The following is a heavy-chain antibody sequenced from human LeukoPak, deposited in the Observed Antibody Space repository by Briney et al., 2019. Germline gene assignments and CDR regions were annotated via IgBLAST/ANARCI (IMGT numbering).Heavy chain of an antibody. CDR3: ARHESSPPTWFDP. CDR1: GGSISSGGYS. CDR2: IYYSGST. Sequence: PSETLSLTCAVSGGSISSGGYSWVWIRQPPGKGLEWIGNIYYSGSTYYSPSLKSRITMSVDTSKNQFSLKLTSVTAADTAVYYCARHESSPPTWFDPWGRGTLVTVSS. D-gene: IGHD3-22*01. J-gene: IGHJ5*02. V-gene: IGHV4-39*01.